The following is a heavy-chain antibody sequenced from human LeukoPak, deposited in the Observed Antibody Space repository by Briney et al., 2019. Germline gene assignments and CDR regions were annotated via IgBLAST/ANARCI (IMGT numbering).Heavy chain of an antibody. Sequence: GGSLRLSCAASGFTFSVSAMHWVRQASGKGLEWVGRIRSKVNSYATAYAASVKGRFTISRDGSKNTAYLQMNSLKTKDTAVYYCTSLQYYYDSSGYYYSYYYYMDVWGKGTTVTVSS. J-gene: IGHJ6*03. D-gene: IGHD3-22*01. CDR1: GFTFSVSA. CDR3: TSLQYYYDSSGYYYSYYYYMDV. V-gene: IGHV3-73*01. CDR2: IRSKVNSYAT.